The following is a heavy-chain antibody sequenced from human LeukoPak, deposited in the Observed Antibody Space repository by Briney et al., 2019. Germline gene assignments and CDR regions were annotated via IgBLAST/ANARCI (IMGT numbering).Heavy chain of an antibody. CDR2: IYYSGST. CDR3: ARDVPYYYGSGSYYKTLWYYGMDV. J-gene: IGHJ6*02. CDR1: GGSVSSGSYY. V-gene: IGHV4-61*01. Sequence: PSETLSLTCTVSGGSVSSGSYYWSWIRQPPGKGQEWIGYIYYSGSTNYNPSLKSRVTISVDTSKNQFSLKLSSVTAADTAVYYCARDVPYYYGSGSYYKTLWYYGMDVWGQGTTVTVSS. D-gene: IGHD3-10*01.